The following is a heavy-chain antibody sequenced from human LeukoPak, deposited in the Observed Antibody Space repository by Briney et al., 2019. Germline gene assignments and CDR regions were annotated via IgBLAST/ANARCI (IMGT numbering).Heavy chain of an antibody. D-gene: IGHD6-13*01. CDR3: AREVAAAGTYVFDY. J-gene: IGHJ4*02. CDR1: GFTVSSNY. V-gene: IGHV3-48*02. Sequence: GGSLRLSCAASGFTVSSNYMSWVRQAPGKGLEWVSYISSSSSTIYYADSVKGRFTISRDNAKNSLYLQMNSLRDEDTAVYYCAREVAAAGTYVFDYWGQGTLVTVSS. CDR2: ISSSSSTI.